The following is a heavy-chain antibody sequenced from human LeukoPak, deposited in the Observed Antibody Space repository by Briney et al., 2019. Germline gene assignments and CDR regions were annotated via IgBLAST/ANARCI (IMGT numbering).Heavy chain of an antibody. D-gene: IGHD4-17*01. CDR3: AGLYAPTMTTVTYYYFDY. CDR2: IYPGDSDT. J-gene: IGHJ4*02. Sequence: GASLKISCKGSGYSFTSYWICWVRQMPGKGLEWMGIIYPGDSDTRYSPSFQGQVTISADKSISTAYLQWSSLKASDTAMYYCAGLYAPTMTTVTYYYFDYWGQGTLVTVSS. CDR1: GYSFTSYW. V-gene: IGHV5-51*01.